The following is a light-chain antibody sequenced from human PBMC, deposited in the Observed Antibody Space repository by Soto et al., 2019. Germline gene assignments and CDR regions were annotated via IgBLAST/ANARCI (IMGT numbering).Light chain of an antibody. CDR2: SAS. CDR3: QQSHTNPLT. CDR1: QSISRY. Sequence: DIQMTQSPSSLSASVGDSFTISWRASQSISRYLNWYQQKPGKAPKLLIFSASGLQSGVPSRFSGGGYGTEFTLTISSLQLEDFATYYCQQSHTNPLTFGGGTKVDI. V-gene: IGKV1-39*01. J-gene: IGKJ4*01.